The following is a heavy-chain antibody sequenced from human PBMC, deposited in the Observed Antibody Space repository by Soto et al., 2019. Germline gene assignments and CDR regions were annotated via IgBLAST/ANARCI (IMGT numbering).Heavy chain of an antibody. Sequence: SVKVSCKASGGTFSSYAISWVRQAPGQGLEWMGGIIPIFGTANYAQKFQGRVTITADESTSTAYMELSSLRSEDTAVYYCAFTYYYDSSGPSGAFDIWGQGTMVTVSS. CDR2: IIPIFGTA. CDR1: GGTFSSYA. J-gene: IGHJ3*02. V-gene: IGHV1-69*13. D-gene: IGHD3-22*01. CDR3: AFTYYYDSSGPSGAFDI.